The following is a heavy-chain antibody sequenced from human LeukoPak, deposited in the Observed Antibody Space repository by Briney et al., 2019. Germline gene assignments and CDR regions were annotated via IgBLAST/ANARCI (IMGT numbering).Heavy chain of an antibody. CDR1: GFSFSDAW. D-gene: IGHD1-26*01. CDR3: ARAWELLFAFDI. V-gene: IGHV3-74*01. CDR2: INSDGSST. Sequence: QSGGSLRLSCAASGFSFSDAWMSWVRQAPGKGLVWVSRINSDGSSTSYADSVKGRFTISRDNAKNTLYLQMNSLRAEDTAVYYCARAWELLFAFDIWGQGTMVTVSS. J-gene: IGHJ3*02.